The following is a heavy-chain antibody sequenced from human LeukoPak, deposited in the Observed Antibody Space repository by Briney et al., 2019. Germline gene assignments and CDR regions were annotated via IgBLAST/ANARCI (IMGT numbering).Heavy chain of an antibody. V-gene: IGHV6-1*01. J-gene: IGHJ6*03. Sequence: SRTLSLTCAISGDSVSSNSAAWNWTRQSPSRGLEWLGRTYYRSKWYNDYAVSVKSRITINPDTSKNQFSLQLNSVTPEDTAVYYCARGWNYGLGYYYYYMDVWGKGTTVTVSS. CDR2: TYYRSKWYN. CDR1: GDSVSSNSAA. CDR3: ARGWNYGLGYYYYYMDV. D-gene: IGHD1-7*01.